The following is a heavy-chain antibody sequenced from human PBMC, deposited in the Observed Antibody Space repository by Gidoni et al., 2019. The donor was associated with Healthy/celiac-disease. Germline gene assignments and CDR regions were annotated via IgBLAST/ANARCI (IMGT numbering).Heavy chain of an antibody. Sequence: QVQLQESGPGLVKPSETLSLTCTVSGGSISSYYWSWIRQPPGKGLEWIGYIYYSGSTNYNPSLKSRVTISVDTSKNQFSLKLSSVTAADTAVYYCARQAPDLRGWYEFDYWGQGTLVTVSS. J-gene: IGHJ4*02. CDR1: GGSISSYY. CDR2: IYYSGST. V-gene: IGHV4-59*08. D-gene: IGHD6-19*01. CDR3: ARQAPDLRGWYEFDY.